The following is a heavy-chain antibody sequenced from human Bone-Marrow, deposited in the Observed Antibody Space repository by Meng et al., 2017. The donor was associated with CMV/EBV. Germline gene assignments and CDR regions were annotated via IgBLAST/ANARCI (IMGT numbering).Heavy chain of an antibody. CDR3: ARGKGHFGDELPYYYSVDA. Sequence: GGSLRLSCIASRFRFNSYAMHWVRQAPGKGLEWVAVTSYDGSNKYYADSVKGRFTISRDNSKKTLYMQMDRLRDEDTAVYYCARGKGHFGDELPYYYSVDAWGQGTTVTVS. D-gene: IGHD3-10*01. CDR2: TSYDGSNK. J-gene: IGHJ6*02. V-gene: IGHV3-30-3*01. CDR1: RFRFNSYA.